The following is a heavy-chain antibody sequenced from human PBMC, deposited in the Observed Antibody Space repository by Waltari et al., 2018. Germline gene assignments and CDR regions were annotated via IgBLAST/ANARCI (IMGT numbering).Heavy chain of an antibody. CDR3: ARKATVFGVGGYLDY. J-gene: IGHJ4*02. D-gene: IGHD3-3*01. CDR1: GFTFHSYP. CDR2: ISFDGSIK. V-gene: IGHV3-30*04. Sequence: QVQLVDSGGGVVQPGKSLRLSCAASGFTFHSYPLHWVRQAPGKGLEWVAVISFDGSIKYYAKSVKGRFTISRDNSNNTLNLQMNSLTPEDTAVYYCARKATVFGVGGYLDYWGQGALVIVSS.